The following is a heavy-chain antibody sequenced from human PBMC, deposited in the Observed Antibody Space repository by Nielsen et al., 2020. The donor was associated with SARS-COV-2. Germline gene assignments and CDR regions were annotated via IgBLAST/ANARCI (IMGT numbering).Heavy chain of an antibody. J-gene: IGHJ4*02. V-gene: IGHV3-23*01. D-gene: IGHD4-17*01. CDR3: AKNRRDYGDYGDFDY. CDR2: ISYSGETT. CDR1: RNYA. Sequence: GESLKISCAASRNYAMSWVRQAPGKGLEWVSAISYSGETTYYADSVKGRFTVSRGNSKNTLYLQMNSLRVEDTAVYYCAKNRRDYGDYGDFDYWGQGILVTVAS.